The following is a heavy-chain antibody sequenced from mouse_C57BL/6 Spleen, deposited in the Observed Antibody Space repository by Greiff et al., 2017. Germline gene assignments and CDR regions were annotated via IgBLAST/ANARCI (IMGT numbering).Heavy chain of an antibody. CDR1: GYTFTSSW. J-gene: IGHJ2*01. D-gene: IGHD2-3*01. V-gene: IGHV1-55*01. CDR3: ARSDGSYVRFDY. Sequence: QVQLQQPGAELVKPGASVKMSCKASGYTFTSSWITWVKQRPGQGLEWIGDIYPGSGSTNYNEKFKIKGTLTVDTSSSTAYMQLSSLTSENSAVDNGARSDGSYVRFDYWGQGTTLTVSS. CDR2: IYPGSGST.